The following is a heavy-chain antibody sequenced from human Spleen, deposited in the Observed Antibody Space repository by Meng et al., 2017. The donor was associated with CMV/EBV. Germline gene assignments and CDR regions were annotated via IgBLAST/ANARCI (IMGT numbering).Heavy chain of an antibody. V-gene: IGHV1-69*10. CDR2: IIPILGIA. Sequence: SVKVSCKASGGTFSSYAISWVRQAPGQGLEWMGGIIPILGIANYAQKFQGRVTITADKSTSTAYMELSSLRSEDTAVYYCARDLKGLGATINWFDPWGQGTLVTVSS. CDR3: ARDLKGLGATINWFDP. J-gene: IGHJ5*02. CDR1: GGTFSSYA. D-gene: IGHD1-26*01.